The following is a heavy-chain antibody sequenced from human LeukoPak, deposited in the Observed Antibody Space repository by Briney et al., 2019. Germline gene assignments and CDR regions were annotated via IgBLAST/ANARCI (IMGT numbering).Heavy chain of an antibody. CDR3: ARGPHIVVVTAIDY. CDR2: IWYDGSNK. V-gene: IGHV3-33*08. Sequence: GGSLRLSCAASGFTFSSYSMNWVRQAPGKGLEWVAVIWYDGSNKYYADSVEGRFTISRDNAKNTLYLQMNSLRAEDTAVYYCARGPHIVVVTAIDYWGQGTLVTVSS. CDR1: GFTFSSYS. J-gene: IGHJ4*02. D-gene: IGHD2-21*02.